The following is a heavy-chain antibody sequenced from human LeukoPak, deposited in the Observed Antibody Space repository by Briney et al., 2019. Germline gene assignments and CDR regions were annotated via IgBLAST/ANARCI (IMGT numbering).Heavy chain of an antibody. CDR1: GGSVSSSSYY. CDR3: ARVYYSGSYDYWYFDL. D-gene: IGHD1-26*01. Sequence: PSETLSLTCTVSGGSVSSSSYYWGWIRQAPGKGLEWIGTIYYSANTYYNPSLKSRVTISVDTSKNQFSLRLSSVTAADTAVYYCARVYYSGSYDYWYFDLWGRGTLVTVSS. J-gene: IGHJ2*01. CDR2: IYYSANT. V-gene: IGHV4-39*07.